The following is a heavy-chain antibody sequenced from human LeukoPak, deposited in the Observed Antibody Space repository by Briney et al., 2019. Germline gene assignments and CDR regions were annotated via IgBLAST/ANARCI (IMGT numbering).Heavy chain of an antibody. CDR1: GYSFTTYW. CDR2: IYPGDSDT. CDR3: ARLRYCSGGSCERGMDV. Sequence: GESLKTSCQGSGYSFTTYWIGWVRQMPGKGLEWTRIIYPGDSDTRYSPSFQGQVTISADKSISPAYLQWSSLKASDTAMYYCARLRYCSGGSCERGMDVWGQGTTVTVSS. J-gene: IGHJ6*02. D-gene: IGHD2-15*01. V-gene: IGHV5-51*01.